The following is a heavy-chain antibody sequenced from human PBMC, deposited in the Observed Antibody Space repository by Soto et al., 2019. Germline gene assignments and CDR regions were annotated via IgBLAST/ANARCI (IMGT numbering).Heavy chain of an antibody. J-gene: IGHJ4*02. CDR2: ISPSSNPI. CDR3: ARDYHGSGSYGDS. V-gene: IGHV3-48*01. D-gene: IGHD3-10*01. CDR1: GVTFSTYS. Sequence: EVRLVESGGNLVQPGGSLRLSCAASGVTFSTYSMNWVRQAPGKGLEWISYISPSSNPIYYADSVKGRFTVSRDNAKTSLFLQLNSLRAEDTAVYYCARDYHGSGSYGDSWGQGTLVTVSS.